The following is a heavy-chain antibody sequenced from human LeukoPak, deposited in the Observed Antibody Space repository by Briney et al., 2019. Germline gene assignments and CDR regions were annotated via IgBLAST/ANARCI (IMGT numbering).Heavy chain of an antibody. D-gene: IGHD3-10*01. CDR3: ARDAGSGRYYGAFDP. J-gene: IGHJ5*02. CDR1: GATFSSYA. V-gene: IGHV1-69*13. Sequence: TSVKASCKASGATFSSYAISWVRQAPGQGLEWMGGIIPIFGTANYAQKFTGRVTITAAEYTSTAYIELSSLRFEEPTTYHCARDAGSGRYYGAFDPWGQGTLVTVSS. CDR2: IIPIFGTA.